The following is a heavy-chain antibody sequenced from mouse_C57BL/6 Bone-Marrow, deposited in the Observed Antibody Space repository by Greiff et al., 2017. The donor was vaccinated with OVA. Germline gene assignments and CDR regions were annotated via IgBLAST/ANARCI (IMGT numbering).Heavy chain of an antibody. Sequence: QVQLQQSGAELVRPGASVKLSCKASGYTFTDYYINWVKQRPGQGLEWIARIYPGSGNTYYNEKFKGKATLTAEKSSSTAYMQLSSLTSEDSAVYFCARPLFDYWGQGTTLTVSS. J-gene: IGHJ2*01. CDR1: GYTFTDYY. V-gene: IGHV1-76*01. CDR3: ARPLFDY. CDR2: IYPGSGNT.